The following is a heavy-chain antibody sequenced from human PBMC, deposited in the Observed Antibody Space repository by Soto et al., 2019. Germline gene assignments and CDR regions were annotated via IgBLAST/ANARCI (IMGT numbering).Heavy chain of an antibody. CDR1: GFTFSSYG. D-gene: IGHD5-18*01. J-gene: IGHJ6*02. CDR2: ISYDGSNK. Sequence: GGSLRLSCAASGFTFSSYGMHWVRQAPGKGLEWVAVISYDGSNKYYADSVKGRFTISRDNSKNTLYLQMNSLRAEDTAVYYCAKVTAMPDYYYYGMDVWGQGTTVTVSS. V-gene: IGHV3-30*18. CDR3: AKVTAMPDYYYYGMDV.